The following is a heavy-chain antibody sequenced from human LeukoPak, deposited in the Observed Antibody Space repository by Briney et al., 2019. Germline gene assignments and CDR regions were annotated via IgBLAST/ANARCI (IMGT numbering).Heavy chain of an antibody. Sequence: SETLSLTCAVYGGSFSGYYWSWIRQPPGKGLEWIGEINHSGSTNYNPSLKSRVTVSVDTSKNQFSLKLSSVTAADTAAYYCARGAYWGQGTLVTVSS. CDR1: GGSFSGYY. CDR2: INHSGST. J-gene: IGHJ4*02. CDR3: ARGAY. V-gene: IGHV4-34*01.